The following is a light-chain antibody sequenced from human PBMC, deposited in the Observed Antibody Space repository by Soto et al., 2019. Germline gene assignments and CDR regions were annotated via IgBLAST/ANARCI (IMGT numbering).Light chain of an antibody. CDR3: QQRNIWPPVT. V-gene: IGKV3D-20*02. Sequence: EIVLTQSPGTLSLSPGEGATLSCRASQSVSSNYLAWYQQKPGQAPRLLIYGAFNRAAGIPARFSGSGSGTDFTLTISSLEPEDSAVYYCQQRNIWPPVTFGQGTRLEIK. CDR2: GAF. J-gene: IGKJ5*01. CDR1: QSVSSNY.